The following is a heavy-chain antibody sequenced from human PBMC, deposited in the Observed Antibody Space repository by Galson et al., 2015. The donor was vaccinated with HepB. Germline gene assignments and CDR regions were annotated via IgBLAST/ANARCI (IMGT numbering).Heavy chain of an antibody. CDR2: ISGSGGST. V-gene: IGHV3-23*01. D-gene: IGHD1-26*01. CDR3: AKVKWEPLPFDY. Sequence: SLRLSCAASGFTFSSYSMSWVRQAPGKGLEWVSSISGSGGSTYYADSVKGRFTISRDSSKNTVYLQMNSLRAEDTAVYYCAKVKWEPLPFDYWGRGTLVTGSS. J-gene: IGHJ4*02. CDR1: GFTFSSYS.